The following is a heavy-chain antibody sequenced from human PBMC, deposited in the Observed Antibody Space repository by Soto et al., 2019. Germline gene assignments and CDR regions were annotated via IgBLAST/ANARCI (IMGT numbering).Heavy chain of an antibody. D-gene: IGHD3-16*02. CDR3: ARGKLSDYVWGSYRYHFDY. V-gene: IGHV4-34*01. CDR2: INHSGRT. CDR1: GGSFSGYY. J-gene: IGHJ4*02. Sequence: QVQLQQWGAGLLKPSETLSLTCAVYGGSFSGYYWSWIRQPPGKGLEWIGEINHSGRTNYNPSLTRRVTISVATSKNQFSLKLSSVTAADTAVYYCARGKLSDYVWGSYRYHFDYWGQGTVVTVSS.